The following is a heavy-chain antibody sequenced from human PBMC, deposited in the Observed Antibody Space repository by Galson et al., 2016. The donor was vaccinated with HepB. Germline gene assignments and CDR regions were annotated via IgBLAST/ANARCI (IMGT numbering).Heavy chain of an antibody. CDR2: INPSGGST. V-gene: IGHV1-46*01. Sequence: SVKVSCKASGYTFTSYYVHWVRQAPGQGLEWMGIINPSGGSTNYAPKFQERVTIARDMSTKTASMELSSLRSEDTAVYYCAAGTTGTYYRMDYWGLGTLVTVSS. D-gene: IGHD1-26*01. CDR3: AAGTTGTYYRMDY. CDR1: GYTFTSYY. J-gene: IGHJ4*02.